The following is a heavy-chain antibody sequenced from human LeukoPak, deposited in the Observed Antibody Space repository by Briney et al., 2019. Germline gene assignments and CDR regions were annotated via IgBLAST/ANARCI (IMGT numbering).Heavy chain of an antibody. CDR2: IYSSGSA. J-gene: IGHJ5*02. CDR1: GGSIINHY. CDR3: ARDVRYASGWSTPES. D-gene: IGHD6-19*01. Sequence: KPSETLSLTCTVSGGSIINHYWSWIRQPAGKGLEWIGRIYSSGSANGSPSLKSRVSMSIDTSNNHFSLNLTSVTAADTALYFCARDVRYASGWSTPESWGQGTLVTVSS. V-gene: IGHV4-4*07.